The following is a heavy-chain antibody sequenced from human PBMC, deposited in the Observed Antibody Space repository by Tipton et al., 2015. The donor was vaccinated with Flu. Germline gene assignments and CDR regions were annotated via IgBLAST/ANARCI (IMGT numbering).Heavy chain of an antibody. CDR2: VNHSGST. V-gene: IGHV4-34*01. D-gene: IGHD3-10*01. Sequence: TLSLTCVVYGGSFSGDHCSWIRQPPGKGLEWIGEVNHSGSTNYNPSLKSRVTISVDTSKNQFSLKLDSVTAADTAVYYCARGSGSGTFVIFDFWGQGTLVTVSS. CDR1: GGSFSGDH. J-gene: IGHJ4*02. CDR3: ARGSGSGTFVIFDF.